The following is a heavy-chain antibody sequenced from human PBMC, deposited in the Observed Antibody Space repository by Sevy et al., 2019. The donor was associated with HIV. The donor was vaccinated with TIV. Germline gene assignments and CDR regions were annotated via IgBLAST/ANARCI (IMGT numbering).Heavy chain of an antibody. J-gene: IGHJ4*02. CDR3: ARDTYYDSSGHSSLDY. CDR2: ISSSSSYI. Sequence: GGSLRLSCAASGFTFSSYSMNWVRQAPGKGLEWVSSISSSSSYIYYADSVKGRFTISRDNAKNSLYLQMNSLRAEDTAVYYCARDTYYDSSGHSSLDYWGQGTLVTVSS. CDR1: GFTFSSYS. V-gene: IGHV3-21*01. D-gene: IGHD3-22*01.